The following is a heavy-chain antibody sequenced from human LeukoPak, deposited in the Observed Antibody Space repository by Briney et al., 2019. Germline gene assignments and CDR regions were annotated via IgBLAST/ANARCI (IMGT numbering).Heavy chain of an antibody. V-gene: IGHV4-59*12. CDR1: GGSISSYY. CDR2: IYYSGST. D-gene: IGHD5-18*01. Sequence: PSETLSLTCTVPGGSISSYYWSWIRQPPGKGLEWIGYIYYSGSTNYNPSLKSRVTISVDTSKNQFSLKLSSVTAADTAVYYCARGRLGYSYGSHYYYYGMDVWGQGTTVTVSS. J-gene: IGHJ6*02. CDR3: ARGRLGYSYGSHYYYYGMDV.